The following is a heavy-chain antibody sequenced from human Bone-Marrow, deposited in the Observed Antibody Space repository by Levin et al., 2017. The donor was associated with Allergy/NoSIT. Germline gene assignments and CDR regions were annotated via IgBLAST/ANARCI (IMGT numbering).Heavy chain of an antibody. CDR1: GFTFSSYG. CDR2: ISYDGSNK. CDR3: AKDWGSGYDWGYFDY. V-gene: IGHV3-30*18. D-gene: IGHD5-12*01. J-gene: IGHJ4*02. Sequence: GESLKISCAASGFTFSSYGMHWVRQAPGKGLEWVAVISYDGSNKYYADSAKGRFTISRDNSKNTLYLQMNSLRAEDTAVYYCAKDWGSGYDWGYFDYWGQGTLVTVSS.